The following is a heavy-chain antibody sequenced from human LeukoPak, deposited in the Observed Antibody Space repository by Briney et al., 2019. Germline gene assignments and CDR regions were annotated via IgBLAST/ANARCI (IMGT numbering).Heavy chain of an antibody. CDR2: ISSSRSNI. D-gene: IGHD6-6*01. V-gene: IGHV3-21*01. Sequence: GGSLRLSCAASGFTFSSYSMNWVRQAPGKGLEWVSSISSSRSNIYYADSVKGRFTISRDNAKNSLYLQMHSLRAEDTAVYYCARDSSSSDHYYYYYYMDVWGKGTTVTVSS. CDR3: ARDSSSSDHYYYYYYMDV. CDR1: GFTFSSYS. J-gene: IGHJ6*03.